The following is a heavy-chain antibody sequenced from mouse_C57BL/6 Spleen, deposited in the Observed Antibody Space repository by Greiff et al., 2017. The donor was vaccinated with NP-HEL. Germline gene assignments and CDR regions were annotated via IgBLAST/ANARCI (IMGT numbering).Heavy chain of an antibody. CDR3: ARYAKIYYCDY. J-gene: IGHJ2*01. D-gene: IGHD1-3*01. V-gene: IGHV1-69*01. CDR1: GYTFTSYW. Sequence: QVQLQQPGAELVMPGASVKLSCKASGYTFTSYWMHWVKQRPGQGLEWIGEIDPSDSYTNYNQKFKGKSTLTVDKSSSTAYMQLSSLTSEDSAVYYCARYAKIYYCDYWGQGTTLTVSS. CDR2: IDPSDSYT.